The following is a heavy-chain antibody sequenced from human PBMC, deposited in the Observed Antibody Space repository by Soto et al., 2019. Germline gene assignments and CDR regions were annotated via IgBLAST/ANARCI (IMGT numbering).Heavy chain of an antibody. CDR2: IYYSGST. J-gene: IGHJ4*02. D-gene: IGHD3-3*01. CDR3: ARHGNFWSGYRKTSFDY. CDR1: GGSISSSSYY. Sequence: PSETLSLTCTVSGGSISSSSYYWGWIRQPPWKGLEWIGSIYYSGSTYYNPSLKSRVTISVDTSKNQFSLKLSSVTAADTAVYYCARHGNFWSGYRKTSFDYLGQGTLVTVSS. V-gene: IGHV4-39*01.